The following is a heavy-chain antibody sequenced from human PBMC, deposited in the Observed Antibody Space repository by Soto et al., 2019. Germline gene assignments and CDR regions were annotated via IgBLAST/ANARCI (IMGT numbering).Heavy chain of an antibody. J-gene: IGHJ4*02. CDR2: IYYSGST. Sequence: PSETLSLTWTVSGGSISSYYWSWIRQPPGKGLEWIGYIYYSGSTNYNPSLKSRVTISVDTSKNQFSLKLSSVTAEDTAVYYCAKGFGNYWAFDYWGQGTLVTVSS. CDR3: AKGFGNYWAFDY. V-gene: IGHV4-59*01. CDR1: GGSISSYY. D-gene: IGHD1-26*01.